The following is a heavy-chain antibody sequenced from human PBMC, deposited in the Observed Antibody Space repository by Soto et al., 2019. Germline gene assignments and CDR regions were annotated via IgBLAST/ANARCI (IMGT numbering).Heavy chain of an antibody. Sequence: SETLSLTCTVSGGSISSYYWSWIRQPPGKGLEWIGYIYYSGSTNYNPSLKSRVTISVDTSKNQFSLKLSSVTAADTAVYYCARGAMDGDYVFDYWAQGTLVTVSS. J-gene: IGHJ4*02. CDR3: ARGAMDGDYVFDY. CDR1: GGSISSYY. D-gene: IGHD4-17*01. V-gene: IGHV4-59*01. CDR2: IYYSGST.